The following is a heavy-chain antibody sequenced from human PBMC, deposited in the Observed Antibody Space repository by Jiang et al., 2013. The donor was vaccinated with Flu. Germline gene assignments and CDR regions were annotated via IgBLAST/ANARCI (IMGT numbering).Heavy chain of an antibody. CDR3: AKRDSIPMIVVVITTTFDY. Sequence: VQLLESGGGLVQPGGSLRLSCAASGFTFSSYAMSWVRQAPGKGLEWVSAISGSGGSTYYADSVKGRFTISRDNSKNTLYLQMNSLRAEDTAVYYCAKRDSIPMIVVVITTTFDYVGPGSPGHPSPQ. D-gene: IGHD3-22*01. CDR2: ISGSGGST. CDR1: GFTFSSYA. V-gene: IGHV3-23*01. J-gene: IGHJ4*02.